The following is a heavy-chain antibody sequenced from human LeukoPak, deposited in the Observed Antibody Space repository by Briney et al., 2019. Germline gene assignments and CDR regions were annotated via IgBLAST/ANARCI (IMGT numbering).Heavy chain of an antibody. CDR2: IKQDGSEK. D-gene: IGHD6-19*01. Sequence: GGSLRLSCAASGFTFSSYWMSWVRQAPGKGLEWVANIKQDGSEKYYVDSVKGRFTISRDNAKNSLYLQMNSLRAEDTAVYYCARAAEWQWLVRGYYYYGMDVWGQGTTVTVSS. CDR3: ARAAEWQWLVRGYYYYGMDV. CDR1: GFTFSSYW. J-gene: IGHJ6*02. V-gene: IGHV3-7*03.